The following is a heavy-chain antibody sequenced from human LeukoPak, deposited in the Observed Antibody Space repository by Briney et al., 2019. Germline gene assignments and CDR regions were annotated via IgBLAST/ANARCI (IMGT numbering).Heavy chain of an antibody. J-gene: IGHJ4*02. V-gene: IGHV4-31*03. CDR2: IYYSGST. Sequence: SETLSLTCTVSGGSISSGGYYWSWIRQHPGKGLEWIGNIYYSGSTYYNPSLKSRVTISVDTSKNQFSLKLSSVTVADMAVYYCARVGRYYDSSGYQTPYYFDYWGQGTLVTVSS. CDR1: GGSISSGGYY. CDR3: ARVGRYYDSSGYQTPYYFDY. D-gene: IGHD3-22*01.